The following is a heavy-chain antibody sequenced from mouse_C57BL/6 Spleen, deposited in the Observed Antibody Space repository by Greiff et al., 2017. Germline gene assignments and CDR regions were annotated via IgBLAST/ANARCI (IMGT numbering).Heavy chain of an antibody. CDR2: IDPETGGT. Sequence: VQLQQSGAELVRPGASVTLSCKASGYTFTDYEMHWVKQTPVHGLEWIGAIDPETGGTAYNQKFKGKGILTADKSSSTAYLELRSLTSEDSAVYYCTRNYYGSSYYFDYWGQGTTLTVSS. V-gene: IGHV1-15*01. J-gene: IGHJ2*01. D-gene: IGHD1-1*01. CDR3: TRNYYGSSYYFDY. CDR1: GYTFTDYE.